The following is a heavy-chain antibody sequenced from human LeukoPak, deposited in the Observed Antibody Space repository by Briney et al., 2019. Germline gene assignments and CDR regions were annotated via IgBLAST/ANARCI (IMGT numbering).Heavy chain of an antibody. V-gene: IGHV3-20*04. Sequence: PGGSLRLSCAVSGFIFDDYGMSWVRQAPGKGLEWVAGINWNGGRTAYADSVRGRFTISRDSAKKSLYLQMNSLRADDTALYFCARVGTITWYYFDFWGQGTLITVSS. D-gene: IGHD7-27*01. CDR1: GFIFDDYG. CDR2: INWNGGRT. CDR3: ARVGTITWYYFDF. J-gene: IGHJ4*02.